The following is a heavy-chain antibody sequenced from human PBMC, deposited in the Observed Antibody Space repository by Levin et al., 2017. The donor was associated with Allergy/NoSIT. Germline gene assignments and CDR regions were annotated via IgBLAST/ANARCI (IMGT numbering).Heavy chain of an antibody. CDR3: ARATVLSGFED. D-gene: IGHD1-26*01. Sequence: GGSLRLSCAASGFTVSNTYMGWARQAPGKGLEWVSVIYTGGSTYYADSVKGRFTISRDNSKNTLYLQMNSLRAEDTAVYYCARATVLSGFEDWGQGTLVTVSS. J-gene: IGHJ4*02. CDR1: GFTVSNTY. CDR2: IYTGGST. V-gene: IGHV3-53*01.